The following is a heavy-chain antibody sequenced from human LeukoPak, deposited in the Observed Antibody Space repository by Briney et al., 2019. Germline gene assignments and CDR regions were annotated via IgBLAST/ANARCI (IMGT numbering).Heavy chain of an antibody. CDR1: GFTFSNAW. CDR3: AKGRRLVAAAASTFDY. CDR2: ISGSGGST. J-gene: IGHJ4*02. D-gene: IGHD6-13*01. Sequence: GGSLRLSCAASGFTFSNAWMSWVRQAPGKGLEWVSAISGSGGSTYYADSVKGRFTISRDNSKNTLYLQMNSLRAEDTAVYYCAKGRRLVAAAASTFDYWGQGTLVTVSS. V-gene: IGHV3-23*01.